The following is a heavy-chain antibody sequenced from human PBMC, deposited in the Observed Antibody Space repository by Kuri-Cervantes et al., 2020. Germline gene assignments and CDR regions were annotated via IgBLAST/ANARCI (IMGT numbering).Heavy chain of an antibody. CDR1: GFTFSSYA. CDR2: ISYDGSNK. V-gene: IGHV3-30*01. Sequence: LSLTCAASGFTFSSYAMHWVRQAPGKGLEWVAVISYDGSNKYYADSVKGRFTISRDNSKNTLYLQMNSLRAEDTAVYYCATWGIAVARFRSPNFDYWGQGTLVTVSS. D-gene: IGHD6-19*01. J-gene: IGHJ4*02. CDR3: ATWGIAVARFRSPNFDY.